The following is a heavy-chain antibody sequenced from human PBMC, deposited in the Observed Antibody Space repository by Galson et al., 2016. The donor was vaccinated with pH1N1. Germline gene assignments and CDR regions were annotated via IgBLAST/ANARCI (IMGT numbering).Heavy chain of an antibody. Sequence: SLRLSYAASGFLFSGYTMNWIRQAPGKGPEWVSSISSTGRNIYSADSLKGQFTISRDNAKNSLYLQISNLRVEDTAVYYCAREPYFPPYFDNWGQGTLVTVSA. CDR3: AREPYFPPYFDN. CDR2: ISSTGRNI. J-gene: IGHJ4*02. D-gene: IGHD2-21*01. CDR1: GFLFSGYT. V-gene: IGHV3-21*01.